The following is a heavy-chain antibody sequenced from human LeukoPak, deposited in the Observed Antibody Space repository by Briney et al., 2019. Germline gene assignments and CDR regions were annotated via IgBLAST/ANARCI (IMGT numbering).Heavy chain of an antibody. Sequence: GGSLRLSCAASGFTFSSYSMNWVRQVPGKGLEWVSSTSSSSSYIYYADSVKGRFTISRDNAKHSPYLQRNSLRAEDTAVYYCASSAGYSSSWYYYGMDVWGQGTTVTVSS. J-gene: IGHJ6*02. CDR2: TSSSSSYI. CDR1: GFTFSSYS. D-gene: IGHD6-13*01. CDR3: ASSAGYSSSWYYYGMDV. V-gene: IGHV3-21*01.